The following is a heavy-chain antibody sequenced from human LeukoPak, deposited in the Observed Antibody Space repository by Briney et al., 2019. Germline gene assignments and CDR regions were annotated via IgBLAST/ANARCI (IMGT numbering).Heavy chain of an antibody. J-gene: IGHJ4*02. V-gene: IGHV3-30*04. CDR3: ARRMPGSLDY. Sequence: PGGSLRLSCAASGFTFSSNAIHWVRQAPGQGLEWVAFISYDGSNKYYTDSVKGRFTISRGNSKNTLYLQMDSLTTEDTAVYYCARRMPGSLDYWGQGTPVTVSS. CDR2: ISYDGSNK. D-gene: IGHD2-2*01. CDR1: GFTFSSNA.